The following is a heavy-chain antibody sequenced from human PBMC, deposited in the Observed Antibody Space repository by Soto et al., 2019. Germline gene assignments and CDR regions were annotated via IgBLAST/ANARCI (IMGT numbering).Heavy chain of an antibody. D-gene: IGHD2-2*01. Sequence: EVQLVESGGALVQPGGSLRLSCEASGFTFRNYYMHWVRQAPGKGLMWVARLDSNGRNSVYADSVKGRFTVARDNAKNTLLLQMDSLTAEDTAVYYGAREQYTLNYAGYWGQGTQVTVS. J-gene: IGHJ1*01. CDR1: GFTFRNYY. CDR3: AREQYTLNYAGY. V-gene: IGHV3-74*01. CDR2: LDSNGRNS.